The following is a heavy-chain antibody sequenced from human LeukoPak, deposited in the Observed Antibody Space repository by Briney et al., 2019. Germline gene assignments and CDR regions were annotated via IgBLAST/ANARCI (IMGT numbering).Heavy chain of an antibody. CDR3: ARGKAAVTTRGAFDI. J-gene: IGHJ3*02. D-gene: IGHD4-17*01. V-gene: IGHV3-48*03. Sequence: GGSLRLSCAVSGFTFSSYEMNWVRQAPGKGLEWVSYISSSGSTIYYADSVKGRFTISRDNSKNTLYLQMNSLRAEDTAVYYCARGKAAVTTRGAFDIWGQGTMVTVSS. CDR1: GFTFSSYE. CDR2: ISSSGSTI.